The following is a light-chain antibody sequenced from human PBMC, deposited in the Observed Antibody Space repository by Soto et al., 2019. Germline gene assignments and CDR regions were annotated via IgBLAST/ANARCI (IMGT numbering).Light chain of an antibody. Sequence: DIQMTQSPSTLSASVGDRVTITCRASQRISSWLAWYQQKPGKAPKLLIYDASSLESGVPSRFSGSGSGTEFTLTISSLQPDDFATYYCQQYNSYVWTFGQGTKVDIK. J-gene: IGKJ1*01. CDR1: QRISSW. CDR3: QQYNSYVWT. V-gene: IGKV1-5*01. CDR2: DAS.